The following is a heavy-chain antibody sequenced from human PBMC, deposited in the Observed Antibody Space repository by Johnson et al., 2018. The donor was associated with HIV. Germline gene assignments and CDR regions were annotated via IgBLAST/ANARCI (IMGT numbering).Heavy chain of an antibody. CDR1: GFTFSDYY. D-gene: IGHD3-10*01. J-gene: IGHJ3*02. Sequence: VQLVESGGGLVMPGGSLRLSCAASGFTFSDYYMSWIRQAPGKGLEWVSAISGSGGSTYYADSVKGRFTISRDNSKNTLYLQMNSLRAEDTAVYYCALEAVRSTDAFDIWGQGTMVIVSS. CDR3: ALEAVRSTDAFDI. V-gene: IGHV3-23*04. CDR2: ISGSGGST.